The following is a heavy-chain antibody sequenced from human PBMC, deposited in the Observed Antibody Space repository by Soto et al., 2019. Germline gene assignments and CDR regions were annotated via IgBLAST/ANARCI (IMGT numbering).Heavy chain of an antibody. Sequence: PSETLSLTCAVSGGAFIGFYCTFSRHSPFKGLEWLGDINHVGITNYNPSLKSRVSIPVDTSKSQFSLKLSSVTAADTAVYYCARAHDFWGGRQQPIDSWGQGTLVTVSS. V-gene: IGHV4-34*01. J-gene: IGHJ4*02. CDR2: INHVGIT. CDR1: GGAFIGFY. D-gene: IGHD3-3*01. CDR3: ARAHDFWGGRQQPIDS.